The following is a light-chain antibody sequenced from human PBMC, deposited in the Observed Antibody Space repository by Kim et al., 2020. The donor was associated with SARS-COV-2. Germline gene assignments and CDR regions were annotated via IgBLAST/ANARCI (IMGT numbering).Light chain of an antibody. CDR3: QSYDYRLSGSRV. Sequence: VTISCTGTSSNIGARYDVHWYQQFPGTAPKLLIYGSSNRPSGVPDRFSGSKSGNSASLVITGLQPEDEADYYCQSYDYRLSGSRVFGGGTQLTVL. J-gene: IGLJ3*02. CDR1: SSNIGARYD. CDR2: GSS. V-gene: IGLV1-40*01.